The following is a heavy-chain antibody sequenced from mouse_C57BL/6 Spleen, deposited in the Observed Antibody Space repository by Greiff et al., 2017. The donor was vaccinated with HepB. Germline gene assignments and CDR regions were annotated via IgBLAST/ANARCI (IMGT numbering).Heavy chain of an antibody. CDR3: ARRNYYGTPDY. CDR2: INPNNGGT. D-gene: IGHD1-1*01. J-gene: IGHJ2*01. Sequence: EVKVVESGPELVKPGASVKMSCKASGYTFTDYNMHWVKQSHGKSLEWIGYINPNNGGTSYNQKFKGKATLTVNKSSSTAYMELRSLTSEDSAVYYCARRNYYGTPDYWGQGTTLTVSS. V-gene: IGHV1-22*01. CDR1: GYTFTDYN.